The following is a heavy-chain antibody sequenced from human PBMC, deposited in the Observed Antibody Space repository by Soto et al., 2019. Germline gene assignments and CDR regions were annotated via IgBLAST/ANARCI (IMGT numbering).Heavy chain of an antibody. Sequence: SETLSLTCTVSGGSISSSSYYWGWIRQPPGKGLEWIGSIYYSGSTYYNPSLKSRVTISVDTSKNQFSLKLSSVTAADTAVYYCARLNCGGDCYYASGVPRFYYYGMDVWGQGT. CDR3: ARLNCGGDCYYASGVPRFYYYGMDV. D-gene: IGHD2-21*02. CDR1: GGSISSSSYY. J-gene: IGHJ6*02. CDR2: IYYSGST. V-gene: IGHV4-39*01.